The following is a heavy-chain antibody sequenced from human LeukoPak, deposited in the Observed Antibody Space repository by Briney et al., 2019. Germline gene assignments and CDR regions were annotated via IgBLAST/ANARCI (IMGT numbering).Heavy chain of an antibody. V-gene: IGHV4-39*07. CDR2: IFYSGGT. J-gene: IGHJ6*03. CDR3: AREWELLRVFDYYYYMDV. D-gene: IGHD1-26*01. CDR1: GGSINTPNYY. Sequence: SETLSLTCTVSGGSINTPNYYWGWIRQTPGKGLEWIGNIFYSGGTYYSPSLTSRVTISLDTSRNQFSLKLSSVTAADTAVYYCAREWELLRVFDYYYYMDVWGKGTTVTISS.